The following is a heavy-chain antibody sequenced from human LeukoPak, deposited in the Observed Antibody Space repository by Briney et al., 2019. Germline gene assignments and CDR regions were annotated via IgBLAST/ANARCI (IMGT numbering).Heavy chain of an antibody. V-gene: IGHV4-39*07. Sequence: SETLSLTCTVSGGSISSYYWSWIRQPPGKGLEWIGSMYYSGMTYYNLSLKSRVTISVDTSKNQFSLKLSSVTAADTAVYYCARVEYSGYVDYWGQGTLVTVSS. CDR3: ARVEYSGYVDY. CDR2: MYYSGMT. D-gene: IGHD2/OR15-2a*01. CDR1: GGSISSYY. J-gene: IGHJ4*02.